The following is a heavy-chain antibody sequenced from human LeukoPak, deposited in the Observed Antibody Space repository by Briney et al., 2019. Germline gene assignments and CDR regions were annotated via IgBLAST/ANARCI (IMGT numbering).Heavy chain of an antibody. CDR1: GFTFRDYS. CDR3: ARGPAVADYFQYYYIDV. J-gene: IGHJ6*03. V-gene: IGHV3-48*01. D-gene: IGHD6-19*01. Sequence: GGSLRLSCAASGFTFRDYSMNWVRLAPGKGLEWVSYISTNSSTIKYADSVKGRFTISRDNAKNSLYLQMNSLRAADTAVYFCARGPAVADYFQYYYIDVWGKGTTVTVSS. CDR2: ISTNSSTI.